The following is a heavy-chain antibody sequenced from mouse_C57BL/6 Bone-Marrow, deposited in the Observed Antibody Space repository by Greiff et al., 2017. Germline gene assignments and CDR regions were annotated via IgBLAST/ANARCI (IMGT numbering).Heavy chain of an antibody. Sequence: QVHVKQSGAELVRPGASVTLSCKASGYTFTDYEMHWVKQTPVHGLEWIGAIDPETGGTAYNQKFKGKAILTADKSSSTAYMELRSLTSEDSAVYYCTRSGLYYYAMDYWGQGTSVTVSS. V-gene: IGHV1-15*01. CDR2: IDPETGGT. CDR3: TRSGLYYYAMDY. D-gene: IGHD1-1*02. CDR1: GYTFTDYE. J-gene: IGHJ4*01.